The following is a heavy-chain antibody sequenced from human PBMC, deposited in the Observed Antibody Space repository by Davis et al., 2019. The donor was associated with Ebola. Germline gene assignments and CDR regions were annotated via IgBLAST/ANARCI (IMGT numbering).Heavy chain of an antibody. CDR3: ARATHFDY. J-gene: IGHJ4*02. CDR2: ISSSSSTI. D-gene: IGHD2-15*01. Sequence: ESLKISCAASGFTFSSYSMNWVRQAPGKGLEWVSYISSSSSTIYYADSVKGRFTISRDNSKNTLYLQMNSLRAEDTAVYYCARATHFDYWGQGTLVTVSS. CDR1: GFTFSSYS. V-gene: IGHV3-48*01.